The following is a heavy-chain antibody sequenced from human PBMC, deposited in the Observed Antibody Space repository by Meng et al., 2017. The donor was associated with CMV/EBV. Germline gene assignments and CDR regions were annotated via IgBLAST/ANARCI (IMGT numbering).Heavy chain of an antibody. J-gene: IGHJ2*01. V-gene: IGHV3-23*01. Sequence: SCRASGYAFSSYGMSWVRQAPGKGLEWVSAISGSSSNTYYADSVKGRFTISRDNSKNTLSLQMSSLRAEDTAVYYCAKSRGSSYFDLWGRGTLVTVSS. CDR3: AKSRGSSYFDL. CDR1: GYAFSSYG. CDR2: ISGSSSNT. D-gene: IGHD2-15*01.